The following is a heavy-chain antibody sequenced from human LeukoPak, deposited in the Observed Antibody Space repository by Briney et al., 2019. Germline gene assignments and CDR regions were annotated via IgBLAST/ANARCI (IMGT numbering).Heavy chain of an antibody. CDR3: ARGVEPLAANTLAY. V-gene: IGHV3-53*01. J-gene: IGHJ4*02. CDR2: LYSDGNT. Sequence: GGSLRLSCAASGFTVITNNMTWVRQAPGKGLEWVSGLYSDGNTKYAEYVQGRFTIFTNNSKNTLYLEMNSLSPDDTAVYYCARGVEPLAANTLAYWGQGTLVTVSS. D-gene: IGHD1-14*01. CDR1: GFTVITNN.